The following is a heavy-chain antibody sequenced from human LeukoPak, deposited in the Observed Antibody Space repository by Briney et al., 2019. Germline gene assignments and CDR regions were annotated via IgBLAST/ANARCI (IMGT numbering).Heavy chain of an antibody. D-gene: IGHD5-12*01. V-gene: IGHV3-30-3*01. CDR3: ARDRGYDFIDY. J-gene: IGHJ4*02. CDR1: GFTFSSYA. Sequence: GGSLRLSCVASGFTFSSYAMHWVRQAPGKGLEWVAVISYDGSNKYYADSVKGRFTISRDNSKNTLYLQMNSLRAEDTAVYYCARDRGYDFIDYWGQGTLVTVSS. CDR2: ISYDGSNK.